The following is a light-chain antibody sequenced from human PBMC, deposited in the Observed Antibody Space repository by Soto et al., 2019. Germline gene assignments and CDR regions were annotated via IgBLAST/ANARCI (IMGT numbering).Light chain of an antibody. J-gene: IGLJ2*01. CDR3: QSXXXSXXVV. V-gene: IGLV6-57*04. Sequence: NFMLTQPHSVSESPGKTVTISCTRSSGSIASNYVQWYQQRPGSAPTTVIYEDNQRPSGVPDRFSGSIDSSSNSASLTISGLKTEDEADYYCQSXXXSXXVVFGXGT. CDR2: EDN. CDR1: SGSIASNY.